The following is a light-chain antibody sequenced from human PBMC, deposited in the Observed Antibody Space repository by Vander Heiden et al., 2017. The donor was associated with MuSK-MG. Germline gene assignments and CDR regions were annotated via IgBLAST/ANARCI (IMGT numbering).Light chain of an antibody. CDR1: QSVRVNY. Sequence: EIVLTQSPGTLYLSPGERATLSCRASQSVRVNYLAWYQQKPGQAPRLLIWGASNRASGTQDRFTGSGSGTDFTLTISRLEPEDFAVYYCQQYGTSPRTFGQGTRV. J-gene: IGKJ1*01. CDR2: GAS. V-gene: IGKV3-20*01. CDR3: QQYGTSPRT.